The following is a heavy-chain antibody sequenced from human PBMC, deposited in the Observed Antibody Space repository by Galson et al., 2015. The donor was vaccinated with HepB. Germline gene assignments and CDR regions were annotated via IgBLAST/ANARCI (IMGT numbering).Heavy chain of an antibody. CDR2: ISSSSSDI. CDR3: ARDRGYSYVCDY. Sequence: SLRLSCAASGFTFSSYSMNWVRQAPGKGLEWISHISSSSSDIYYADSVKGRFTISRDNAKNLLYLHMNSLRDDDTAVYYCARDRGYSYVCDYWGQGTLVTVSS. V-gene: IGHV3-48*02. D-gene: IGHD5-18*01. J-gene: IGHJ4*02. CDR1: GFTFSSYS.